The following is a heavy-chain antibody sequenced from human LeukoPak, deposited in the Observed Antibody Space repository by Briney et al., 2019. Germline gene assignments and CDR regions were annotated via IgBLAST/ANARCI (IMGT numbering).Heavy chain of an antibody. CDR2: IRYDGSNK. CDR1: GFTFSSYG. J-gene: IGHJ4*02. Sequence: GGSLRLSCAASGFTFSSYGMHWVRQAPGKGLEWVAFIRYDGSNKYYADSVKGRFTISRDNSKNTLYLQMNSLRAEDTAVYYCAKDRGVYSSSWTAFLHYWGQGTLVTVSS. V-gene: IGHV3-30*02. D-gene: IGHD6-13*01. CDR3: AKDRGVYSSSWTAFLHY.